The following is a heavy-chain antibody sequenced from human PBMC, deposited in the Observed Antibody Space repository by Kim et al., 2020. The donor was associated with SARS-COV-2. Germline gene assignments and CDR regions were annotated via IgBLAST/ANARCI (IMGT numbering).Heavy chain of an antibody. CDR3: ARDVEGVRAYGF. CDR1: GFTFTNFF. Sequence: VGSLRLSCTASGFTFTNFFMNWIRQAPGKGPEWFSYISDTGSHTLYADSVKGRFTISRDNARNLVYLQMNSLRAEDTAVYYCARDVEGVRAYGFWGPGTLVTVSS. J-gene: IGHJ4*01. CDR2: ISDTGSHT. D-gene: IGHD3-10*01. V-gene: IGHV3-11*04.